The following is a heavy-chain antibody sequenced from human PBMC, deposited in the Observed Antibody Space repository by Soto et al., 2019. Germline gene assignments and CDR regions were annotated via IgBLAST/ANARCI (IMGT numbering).Heavy chain of an antibody. J-gene: IGHJ6*02. V-gene: IGHV3-53*01. D-gene: IGHD6-19*01. Sequence: PGGSLRLSCAASGFTVSSNYMSWVRQAPGKGLEWVSVIYSGGSTYYADSVKGRFTISRDNSKNTLYLQMNSLRAEDTAVYYCASVYSSGWYRRYGMDVWGQGTTVTVSS. CDR2: IYSGGST. CDR1: GFTVSSNY. CDR3: ASVYSSGWYRRYGMDV.